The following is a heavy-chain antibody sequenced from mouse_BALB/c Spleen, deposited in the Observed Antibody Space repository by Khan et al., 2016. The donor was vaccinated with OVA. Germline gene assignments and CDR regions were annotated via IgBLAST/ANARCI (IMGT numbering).Heavy chain of an antibody. D-gene: IGHD1-1*01. Sequence: DLVKPGPSVKLSCKAAGYTFTTYWIYWIKQRPGQDIVWIGRFGPDSSNANYNDMFKGQVTLTVDTSSNTAYIQLSCLSSEDSAVYSCERGEYYSSSCYAMDYWGQGTSVTVSS. CDR3: ERGEYYSSSCYAMDY. V-gene: IGHV1S41*01. CDR2: FGPDSSNA. J-gene: IGHJ4*01. CDR1: GYTFTTYW.